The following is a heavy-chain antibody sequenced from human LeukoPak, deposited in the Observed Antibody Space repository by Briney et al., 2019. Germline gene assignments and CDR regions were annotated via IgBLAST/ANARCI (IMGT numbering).Heavy chain of an antibody. Sequence: GASVKVSCKASGYTFTSYGISWVRHAPGQGLEWMGWISVYNGKTNNAQKFQGRDTMNTDTPTTTSYMELRSQRSDDTAVYYCARDSSGWFSGAFDIWGQGTMVTVSS. CDR3: ARDSSGWFSGAFDI. V-gene: IGHV1-18*01. D-gene: IGHD6-19*01. CDR2: ISVYNGKT. J-gene: IGHJ3*02. CDR1: GYTFTSYG.